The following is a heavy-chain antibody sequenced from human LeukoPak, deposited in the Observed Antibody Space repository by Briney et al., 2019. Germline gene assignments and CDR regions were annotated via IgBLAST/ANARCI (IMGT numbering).Heavy chain of an antibody. CDR3: HSRTYSARWYFEY. D-gene: IGHD6-13*01. CDR1: GFTFRSYA. Sequence: PGGSLRLPCAASGFTFRSYAMSWVRQAPGKGLEWVSGISGSGGSTYYADSVKGRFTISRDNSKNTLYLQMNSLRAEDTAVYYCHSRTYSARWYFEYWGQGTLVTVSS. V-gene: IGHV3-23*01. J-gene: IGHJ4*02. CDR2: ISGSGGST.